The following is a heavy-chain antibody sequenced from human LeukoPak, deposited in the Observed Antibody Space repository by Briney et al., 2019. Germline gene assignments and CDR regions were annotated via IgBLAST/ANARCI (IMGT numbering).Heavy chain of an antibody. CDR2: IYYSGST. CDR3: ARVLVVVAIPYYYYMDV. D-gene: IGHD2-15*01. V-gene: IGHV4-39*01. Sequence: PSETLSLTCTVSGGSISSSSYYWGWIRQPPGKGLEWIGSIYYSGSTYYNPSLKSRVTISVDTSKNQFSLKLSSVTAADTAVYYCARVLVVVAIPYYYYMDVWGKGTTVTISS. J-gene: IGHJ6*03. CDR1: GGSISSSSYY.